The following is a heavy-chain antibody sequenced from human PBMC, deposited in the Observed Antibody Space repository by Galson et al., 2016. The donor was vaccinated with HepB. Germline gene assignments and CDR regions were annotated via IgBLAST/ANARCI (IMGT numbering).Heavy chain of an antibody. V-gene: IGHV3-23*01. D-gene: IGHD3-10*01. CDR2: ISDIGANT. CDR3: AARYGEFLMVFDY. CDR1: GFIFNSHA. J-gene: IGHJ4*02. Sequence: SLRLSCAGSGFIFNSHAMSWVSQAPGKGRELVSAISDIGANTYHADFVKGRFTISRDNSKNTMYLQMNSLRVEDTAVYYCAARYGEFLMVFDYWGQGTLVTVSS.